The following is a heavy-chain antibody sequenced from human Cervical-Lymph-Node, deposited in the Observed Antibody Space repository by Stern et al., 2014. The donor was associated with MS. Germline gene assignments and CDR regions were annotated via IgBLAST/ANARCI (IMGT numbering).Heavy chain of an antibody. CDR1: GYTFTSYD. V-gene: IGHV1-8*01. J-gene: IGHJ5*02. CDR2: MNPNSGNT. Sequence: QVQLVQSGAEVKKPGASVKVSCKASGYTFTSYDINWVRQATGQGLEWMGWMNPNSGNTGYAQKFQGRVTMTRNNSISTAYMELSSLRSEDTAVYYCARDTMVRARDCFDPWGQGTLVTVSS. D-gene: IGHD3-10*01. CDR3: ARDTMVRARDCFDP.